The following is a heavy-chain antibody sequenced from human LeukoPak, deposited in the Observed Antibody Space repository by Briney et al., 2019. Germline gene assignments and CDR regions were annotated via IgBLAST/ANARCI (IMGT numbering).Heavy chain of an antibody. CDR1: GGSISSYY. D-gene: IGHD6-13*01. J-gene: IGHJ4*02. CDR2: IYHSGST. Sequence: SETLSLTCTVSGGSISSYYWSWIRQPPGKGLEWIGYIYHSGSTYYNPSLKSRVTISVDRSKNQFSLKLSSVTAADTAVYYCAKMKGSRSPFDYWGQGTLVTVSS. CDR3: AKMKGSRSPFDY. V-gene: IGHV4-59*12.